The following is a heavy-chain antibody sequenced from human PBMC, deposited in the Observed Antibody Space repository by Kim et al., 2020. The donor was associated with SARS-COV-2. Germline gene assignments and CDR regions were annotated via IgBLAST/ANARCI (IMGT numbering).Heavy chain of an antibody. D-gene: IGHD6-19*01. CDR2: ISYDGSNK. V-gene: IGHV3-30*18. CDR3: AKDLDSGWYFSLPREEVGYYYYGMDV. Sequence: GGSLRLSCAASGFTFSSYGMHWVRQAPGKGLEWVAVISYDGSNKYYADSVKGRFTISRDNSKNTLYLQMNSLRAEDTAVYYCAKDLDSGWYFSLPREEVGYYYYGMDVWGQGTTFTVSS. CDR1: GFTFSSYG. J-gene: IGHJ6*02.